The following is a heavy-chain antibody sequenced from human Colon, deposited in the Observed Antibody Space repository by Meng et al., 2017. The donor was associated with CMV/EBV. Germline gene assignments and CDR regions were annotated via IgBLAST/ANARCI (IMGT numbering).Heavy chain of an antibody. D-gene: IGHD6-13*01. CDR1: GFTFNIGH. CDR2: ISGSGGRT. J-gene: IGHJ5*02. CDR3: ARGGIAAANWFDP. Sequence: GESLKISCVASGFTFNIGHMNWVRQAPGKGLEWVSVISGSGGRTYYTDSVKGRFTISRDNSKNTVYLQMNSLRAEDTAVYYCARGGIAAANWFDPWGQGTLVTVSS. V-gene: IGHV3-23*01.